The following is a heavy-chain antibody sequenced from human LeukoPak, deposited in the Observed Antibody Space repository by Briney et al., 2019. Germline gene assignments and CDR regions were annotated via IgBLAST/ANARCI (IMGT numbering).Heavy chain of an antibody. V-gene: IGHV1-46*01. CDR2: INPSGGST. CDR3: ARAGDTYYDILTGDWFDP. D-gene: IGHD3-9*01. J-gene: IGHJ5*02. CDR1: GYTFSSYY. Sequence: ASVKVSCKASGYTFSSYYIHWVRQAPGQGLEWMGIINPSGGSTRYTQKFQGRVTMTRDMSTSTVYLELSSLRSEDTAVYYCARAGDTYYDILTGDWFDPWGQGTLVTVSS.